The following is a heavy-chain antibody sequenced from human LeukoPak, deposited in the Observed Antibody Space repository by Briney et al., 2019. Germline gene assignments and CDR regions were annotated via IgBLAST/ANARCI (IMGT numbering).Heavy chain of an antibody. CDR1: GGSVSSDNYY. CDR3: ARKGGYLENYFDC. V-gene: IGHV4-61*01. CDR2: IYYSGST. Sequence: PSETLSLTCTVSGGSVSSDNYYWTWIRQPPGKGLEWIGYIYYSGSTNHNPSLKSRVTISVDTSKNQFSLKLGSVTAADTAVYYCARKGGYLENYFDCWGQGTLVTVSS. J-gene: IGHJ4*02. D-gene: IGHD5-12*01.